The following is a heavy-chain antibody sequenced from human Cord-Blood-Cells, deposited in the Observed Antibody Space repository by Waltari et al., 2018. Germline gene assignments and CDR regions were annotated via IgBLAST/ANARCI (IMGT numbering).Heavy chain of an antibody. CDR3: ARTRGYGSGSYYFDY. CDR1: GGAFSGYY. J-gene: IGHJ4*02. D-gene: IGHD3-10*01. Sequence: VQLQQWGAGLLKPSETLSLTCAVYGGAFSGYYWSWIRQPPGKGREVIGENKHSGSTTYNPSLMSRVTISVDTSKNQFSLKLSSVAAADTAVYYCARTRGYGSGSYYFDYWGQGTLVTVSS. CDR2: NKHSGST. V-gene: IGHV4-34*01.